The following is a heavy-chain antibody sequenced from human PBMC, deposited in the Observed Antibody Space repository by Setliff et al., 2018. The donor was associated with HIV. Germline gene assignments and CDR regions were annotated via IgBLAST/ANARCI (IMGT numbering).Heavy chain of an antibody. Sequence: HPGGSLRLSCLGSGFTFGDSWMTWFRQAPGKGLEWVANVNQDETETYFADSVKGRFSISRNNSKNLLYLEMDSLRAEDTALYFCARLHTDFYGDLTYFDPWGHGTLVTVSS. CDR1: GFTFGDSW. CDR2: VNQDETET. CDR3: ARLHTDFYGDLTYFDP. V-gene: IGHV3-7*01. J-gene: IGHJ5*02. D-gene: IGHD3-10*01.